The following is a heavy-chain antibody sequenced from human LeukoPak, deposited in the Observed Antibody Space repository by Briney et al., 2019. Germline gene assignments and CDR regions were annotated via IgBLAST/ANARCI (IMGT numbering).Heavy chain of an antibody. D-gene: IGHD3-10*01. Sequence: ASVKVSCKASGYTFTGYYMHWVRQAPGQGLEWMGWINPNSGGANYAQKFQGRVTMTRDTSSSTAYMELSRLRSDDTAVYYCARDTGTLDSYGSGYMAFDYWGQGTLVTVSS. J-gene: IGHJ4*02. V-gene: IGHV1-2*02. CDR1: GYTFTGYY. CDR3: ARDTGTLDSYGSGYMAFDY. CDR2: INPNSGGA.